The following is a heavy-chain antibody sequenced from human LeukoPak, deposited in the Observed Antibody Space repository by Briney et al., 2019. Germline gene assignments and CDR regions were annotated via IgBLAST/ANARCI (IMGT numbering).Heavy chain of an antibody. J-gene: IGHJ4*02. V-gene: IGHV3-23*01. Sequence: PGGSLRLSCAASGFTFSSYAMNWVRQAPGKGLEWVSGVSGSGGSTNYADSVKGRFTISRDNSNNTLYLQMNSLRAEDTAVYFCAKDARRDGYSYDYWGQGTQFTVSS. D-gene: IGHD5-24*01. CDR2: VSGSGGST. CDR1: GFTFSSYA. CDR3: AKDARRDGYSYDY.